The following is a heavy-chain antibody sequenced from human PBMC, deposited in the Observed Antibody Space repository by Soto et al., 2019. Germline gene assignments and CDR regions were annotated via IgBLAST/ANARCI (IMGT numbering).Heavy chain of an antibody. J-gene: IGHJ4*02. CDR1: GFTFSSYG. CDR3: AKDSSSSSYEDY. CDR2: ISYDGSNK. V-gene: IGHV3-30*18. D-gene: IGHD6-6*01. Sequence: GGSLRLSCAASGFTFSSYGMHWVRQAPGKGLEWVAVISYDGSNKYYADSVKGRFTISRDNSKNTLYLQMNSLRAEDTAVYYCAKDSSSSSYEDYWGQGTLVTVSS.